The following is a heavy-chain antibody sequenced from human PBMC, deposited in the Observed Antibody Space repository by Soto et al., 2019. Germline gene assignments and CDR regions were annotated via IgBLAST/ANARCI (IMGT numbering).Heavy chain of an antibody. J-gene: IGHJ6*02. CDR3: ARGYFYGSGIPTPGVLDV. D-gene: IGHD3-10*01. CDR2: ISTYTGNT. Sequence: QVHLVQSGAEVKKPGASVKVSCKASGYTFTNYDINWVRQAPGQGLEWMGWISTYTGNTNYAQKLQGRVTMTTDTSTTTASMVLRSLRSDDTAVYYCARGYFYGSGIPTPGVLDVWGQGTTVTVSS. CDR1: GYTFTNYD. V-gene: IGHV1-18*01.